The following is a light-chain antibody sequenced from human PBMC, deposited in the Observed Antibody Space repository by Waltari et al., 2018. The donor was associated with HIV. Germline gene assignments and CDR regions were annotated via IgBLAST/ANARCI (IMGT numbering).Light chain of an antibody. J-gene: IGLJ2*01. CDR2: DVD. V-gene: IGLV2-11*01. Sequence: QSALTQPRSVSGSPGPSVTIPCAGSTNNVRPYTYVSWYHQKSGEAPRLILYDVDQRPSGGPVRFSGARSGDTASLTISGLQAEDEGDFYCCSYGGSWSFVFGGGTRVTVL. CDR1: TNNVRPYTY. CDR3: CSYGGSWSFV.